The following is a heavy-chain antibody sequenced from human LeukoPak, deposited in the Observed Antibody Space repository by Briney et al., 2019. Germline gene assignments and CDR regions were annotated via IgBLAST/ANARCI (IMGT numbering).Heavy chain of an antibody. Sequence: PGGSLRLSRAASGFAFSSYGMHWVRQAPGKGLEWVAFIRYDGSNKYYADSVKRRFTISRDNSKNTLYLQMNSLRAEHAAVYYCAKDTSSSWSRYYFDYWGQGTLVTVSS. D-gene: IGHD6-6*01. J-gene: IGHJ4*02. CDR1: GFAFSSYG. CDR3: AKDTSSSWSRYYFDY. CDR2: IRYDGSNK. V-gene: IGHV3-30*02.